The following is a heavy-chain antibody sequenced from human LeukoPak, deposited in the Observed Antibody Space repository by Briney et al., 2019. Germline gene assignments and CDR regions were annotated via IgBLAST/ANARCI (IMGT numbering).Heavy chain of an antibody. Sequence: PSETLSLTCTVSGGSISSSSYYWGWIRQPPGKGLEWIGSIYYSGSNYYNPSLKSRVTISVDTSKNQFSLKLSSVTAADTAVYYCASRERGYGDYDDAFDIWGQGTMVTVSS. CDR1: GGSISSSSYY. J-gene: IGHJ3*02. CDR2: IYYSGSN. CDR3: ASRERGYGDYDDAFDI. D-gene: IGHD4-17*01. V-gene: IGHV4-39*01.